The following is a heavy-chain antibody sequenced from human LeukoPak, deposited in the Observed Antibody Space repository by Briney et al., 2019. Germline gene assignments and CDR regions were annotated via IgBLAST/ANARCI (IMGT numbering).Heavy chain of an antibody. J-gene: IGHJ4*02. Sequence: SETLSLTCTVSGGSISSSSYYWGWIRQPPGQGLEWIGSIYYSGSTYYNPSLKSRVTISVDTSKNQFSLKLSSVTAADTAVYYCARRHFRRGIYSSGRQYFDYWGQGTLVTVSS. CDR3: ARRHFRRGIYSSGRQYFDY. CDR1: GGSISSSSYY. V-gene: IGHV4-39*01. D-gene: IGHD6-19*01. CDR2: IYYSGST.